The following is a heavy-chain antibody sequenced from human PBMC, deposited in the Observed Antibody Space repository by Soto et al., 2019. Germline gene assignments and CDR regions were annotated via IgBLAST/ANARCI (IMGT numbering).Heavy chain of an antibody. CDR1: GFTFDDYA. V-gene: IGHV3-9*01. Sequence: EVQLVESGGGLVQPGRSLRLSCVASGFTFDDYAMHWVRQAPGKGLEWVSSINWNSGYIYQADSVKGRFTISRDNAKRSLYLQMNNLTSEDTAWYYCAKVGVCGSDGCSSQAFAIWGQGTMVTVFS. D-gene: IGHD2-21*01. CDR3: AKVGVCGSDGCSSQAFAI. J-gene: IGHJ3*02. CDR2: INWNSGYI.